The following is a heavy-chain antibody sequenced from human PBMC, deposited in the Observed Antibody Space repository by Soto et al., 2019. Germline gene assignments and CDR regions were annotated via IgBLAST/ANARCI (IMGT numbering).Heavy chain of an antibody. J-gene: IGHJ5*02. V-gene: IGHV3-21*01. CDR1: GFTFSNYA. D-gene: IGHD4-17*01. CDR2: ISSSSNYI. CDR3: ARGGVYGGNSHPGWLDP. Sequence: EVQLVESVGGLVKPGGSLRLSCAASGFTFSNYAMNWVRQAPGKGLEWVASISSSSNYIYYADSLKGRFTVSRDNAKNSRHLHVDSLRAEDTAVYYCARGGVYGGNSHPGWLDPWGQGTLVTVSS.